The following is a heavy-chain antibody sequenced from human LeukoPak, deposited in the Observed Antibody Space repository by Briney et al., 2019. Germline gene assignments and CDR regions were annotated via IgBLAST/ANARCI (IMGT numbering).Heavy chain of an antibody. V-gene: IGHV4-4*07. J-gene: IGHJ4*02. CDR2: IYTSGST. D-gene: IGHD2-15*01. CDR3: ARGNILCSGGSCSTNIDY. CDR1: GGSISSYY. Sequence: PSETLSLTCTVSGGSISSYYWSWIRQPAGKGLEWIGRIYTSGSTNYNPSLKSRVTMSVDTSKNQFSLKLSSVTAADTAVYYCARGNILCSGGSCSTNIDYWGQGTLVPVSS.